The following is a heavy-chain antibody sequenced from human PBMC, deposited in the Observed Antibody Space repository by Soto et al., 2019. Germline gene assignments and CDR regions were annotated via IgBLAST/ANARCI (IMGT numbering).Heavy chain of an antibody. CDR1: GFSLSTSGVG. V-gene: IGHV2-5*02. Sequence: QITLKESGPPRVKPTQTLTLTCNFSGFSLSTSGVGVAWLRQPPGKALEWLAVIYWDDDKRYSPSLKNRLTIYKHASKSQVVLTMTSMDPADTATYFCAHRGYMSGNWDQGYLDYWGPGILLAVSS. CDR2: IYWDDDK. D-gene: IGHD7-27*01. CDR3: AHRGYMSGNWDQGYLDY. J-gene: IGHJ4*02.